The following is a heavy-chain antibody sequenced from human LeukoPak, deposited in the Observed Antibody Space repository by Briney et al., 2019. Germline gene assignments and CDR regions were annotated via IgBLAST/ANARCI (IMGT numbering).Heavy chain of an antibody. D-gene: IGHD6-25*01. CDR2: MNPNSGNG. CDR1: GYTFTSYG. J-gene: IGHJ3*02. Sequence: GASVKVSCKASGYTFTSYGISWVRQATGQGLEWMGYMNPNSGNGGYAQKFQGRVTITTDTSISTAYMELSGLTSEDTAVYYCARELRRDDIWGQGTLVTVSS. CDR3: ARELRRDDI. V-gene: IGHV1-8*03.